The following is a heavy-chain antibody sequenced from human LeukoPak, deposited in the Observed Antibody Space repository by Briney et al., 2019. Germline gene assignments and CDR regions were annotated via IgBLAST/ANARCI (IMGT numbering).Heavy chain of an antibody. V-gene: IGHV3-21*01. CDR1: GLTFSIYS. Sequence: RGSLRLSCAPSGLTFSIYSMIWVRPAPEGGLEWVSSMSSSISFIYYADSVKGRFTNSKDNAENSLYLQMNRLRAEDTAVYYGAAKAVVANWFDPWGQGTLVTLSS. CDR3: AAKAVVANWFDP. D-gene: IGHD2-15*01. CDR2: MSSSISFI. J-gene: IGHJ5*02.